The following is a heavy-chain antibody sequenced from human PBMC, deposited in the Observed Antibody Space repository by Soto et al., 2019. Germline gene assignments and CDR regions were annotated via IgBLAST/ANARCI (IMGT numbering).Heavy chain of an antibody. V-gene: IGHV5-51*01. CDR3: ARRLYSGYEGPLNWFDP. J-gene: IGHJ5*02. CDR1: GYSFTSYW. CDR2: IYPGDSDT. D-gene: IGHD5-12*01. Sequence: GESLKISCKGSGYSFTSYWIGWVRQMPGKGLEWMGIIYPGDSDTRYSPSFQGQVTISADKSISTAYLQWSSLKASDTAMYYCARRLYSGYEGPLNWFDPWGQGTLVTVSS.